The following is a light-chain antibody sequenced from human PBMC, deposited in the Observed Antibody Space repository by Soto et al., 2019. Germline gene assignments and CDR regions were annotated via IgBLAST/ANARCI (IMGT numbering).Light chain of an antibody. CDR2: DAS. CDR3: QQYNSYWT. Sequence: DIQMTQSPSSLSASVGDRVTITCRASQSISSYLNWYQQKPGKAPKLLIYDASSLESGVPSRFSGSGSGTESTLTISSLQPDDFATYYCQQYNSYWTFGQGTTGDIK. J-gene: IGKJ1*01. CDR1: QSISSY. V-gene: IGKV1-5*01.